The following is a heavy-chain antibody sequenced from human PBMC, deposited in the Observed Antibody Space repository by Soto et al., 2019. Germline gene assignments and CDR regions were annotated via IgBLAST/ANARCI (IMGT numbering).Heavy chain of an antibody. CDR1: GYSFTSYG. Sequence: ASVKVSCKASGYSFTSYGINWVRQAPGQGLEWMGWISANNGNTHYAQKLQGRVTMTTDTSTSTAYMELRSLRSDDTAVYYCARGPTSFNSKLDYWGQGTLVTVSS. D-gene: IGHD3-16*02. J-gene: IGHJ4*02. V-gene: IGHV1-18*01. CDR2: ISANNGNT. CDR3: ARGPTSFNSKLDY.